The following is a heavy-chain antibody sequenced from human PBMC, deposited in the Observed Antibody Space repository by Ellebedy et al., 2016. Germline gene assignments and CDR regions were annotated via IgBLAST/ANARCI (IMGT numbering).Heavy chain of an antibody. CDR2: IYSGGST. Sequence: GGSLRLSCAASGFTVSSNYMSWVRQAPGKGLEWVSLIYSGGSTYYADSVKGRFTISKDNSKNTVFLQMSSLRADDTGVYYCAKDPLAVSRTLDYWGQGALVTVSS. CDR3: AKDPLAVSRTLDY. CDR1: GFTVSSNY. D-gene: IGHD5/OR15-5a*01. V-gene: IGHV3-66*01. J-gene: IGHJ4*02.